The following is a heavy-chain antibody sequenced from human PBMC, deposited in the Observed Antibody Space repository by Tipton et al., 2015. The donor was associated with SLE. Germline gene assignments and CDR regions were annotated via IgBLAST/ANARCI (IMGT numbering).Heavy chain of an antibody. CDR1: GYTFTTYY. Sequence: QVQLVQSGPEVKTPGASVKVSCKASGYTFTTYYMHWVRQAPGQGLEWMGIINPSGASTSYAQKFQGRVTMTRDTSTNTVYMELSSLRSEDTAVYYCARDREVVVGPGVINWGVGAVDIWGEGTMVTVSS. V-gene: IGHV1-46*01. CDR2: INPSGAST. D-gene: IGHD2-2*02. CDR3: ARDREVVVGPGVINWGVGAVDI. J-gene: IGHJ3*02.